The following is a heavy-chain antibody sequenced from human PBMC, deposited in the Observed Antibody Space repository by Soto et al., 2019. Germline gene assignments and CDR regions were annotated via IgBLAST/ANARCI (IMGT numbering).Heavy chain of an antibody. CDR2: INHSGRV. D-gene: IGHD3-22*01. J-gene: IGHJ5*01. Sequence: PSETLSLTCTVSGGSISSYYWTWIRQSPGKGLEWIGDINHSGRVNYSPSLKSRVTISLDTSKNQFSLTLSAVTAADTAMYYCSTRAYDTNGYYRFDPWGQGTLVTVSS. CDR1: GGSISSYY. V-gene: IGHV4-34*01. CDR3: STRAYDTNGYYRFDP.